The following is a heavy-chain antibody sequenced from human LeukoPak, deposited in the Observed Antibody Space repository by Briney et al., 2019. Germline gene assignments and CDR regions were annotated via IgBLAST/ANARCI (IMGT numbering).Heavy chain of an antibody. CDR3: AKILSVTYSFDL. J-gene: IGHJ4*02. Sequence: GGSLRLSCTASGSTFSTYPMTWVRQAPGQGLEWVSAISGNSVTIYYADSVKGRFTISRDNSKNTLYLQMYSLRAEDTAVYYCAKILSVTYSFDLWGQGTLVTVSS. V-gene: IGHV3-23*01. CDR2: ISGNSVTI. D-gene: IGHD5/OR15-5a*01. CDR1: GSTFSTYP.